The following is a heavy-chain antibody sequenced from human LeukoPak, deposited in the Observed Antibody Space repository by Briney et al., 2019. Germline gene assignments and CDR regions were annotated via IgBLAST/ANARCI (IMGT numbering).Heavy chain of an antibody. Sequence: KASETLSLTCTVSGGSISSSSYYWGWIRQPPGKGLEWIGSIYYSGSTYYNPSLKSRVTISVDTSKNQFSLKLSSVTAADTAVYYCARAKGSSWYPPTYFDYWGQGTLVTVSS. D-gene: IGHD6-13*01. CDR1: GGSISSSSYY. V-gene: IGHV4-39*07. J-gene: IGHJ4*02. CDR2: IYYSGST. CDR3: ARAKGSSWYPPTYFDY.